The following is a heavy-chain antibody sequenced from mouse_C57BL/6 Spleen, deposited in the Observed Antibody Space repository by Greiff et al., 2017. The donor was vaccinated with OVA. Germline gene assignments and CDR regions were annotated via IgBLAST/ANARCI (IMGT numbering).Heavy chain of an antibody. J-gene: IGHJ1*03. CDR1: GYTFTSYW. V-gene: IGHV1-50*01. CDR3: AKGPRYFDV. CDR2: IDPSDSST. Sequence: VQLQQPGAELVKPGASVTLSCKASGYTFTSYWLQWVKQRPGQGLEWIGEIDPSDSSTTYNPKVQGKATLTVDTSSSTADMQLSSLTSEDSAVYYCAKGPRYFDVWGTGTTVTVSS.